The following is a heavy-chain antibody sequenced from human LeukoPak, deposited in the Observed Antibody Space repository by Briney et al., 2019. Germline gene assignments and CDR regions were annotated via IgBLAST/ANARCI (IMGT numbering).Heavy chain of an antibody. CDR1: GGSISSYY. V-gene: IGHV4-59*01. Sequence: SETLSLTCTVSGGSISSYYWSWIRQPPGKGLEWIGYIYYSGSTNYNPSLKSRVTISVDTSKNQFSLKLSSVTAADTAVYYCARRRNYYDSSGIFDYWGQGTLVTVPS. CDR3: ARRRNYYDSSGIFDY. J-gene: IGHJ4*02. D-gene: IGHD3-22*01. CDR2: IYYSGST.